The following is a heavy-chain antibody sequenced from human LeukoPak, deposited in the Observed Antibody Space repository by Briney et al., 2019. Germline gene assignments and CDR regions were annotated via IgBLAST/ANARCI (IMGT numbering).Heavy chain of an antibody. V-gene: IGHV4-34*01. D-gene: IGHD3-10*01. J-gene: IGHJ4*02. CDR1: GGYFSDYY. CDR2: INHRGST. CDR3: ARVRNYGSGSYYPYLDY. Sequence: SSESLALACAVYGGYFSDYYWSWIRQPPGKGLEWIGEINHRGSTNYNPSLKSRVTISVDTSKNQFSLKLSSVTAADTAVYYCARVRNYGSGSYYPYLDYWGQGTLVTVCS.